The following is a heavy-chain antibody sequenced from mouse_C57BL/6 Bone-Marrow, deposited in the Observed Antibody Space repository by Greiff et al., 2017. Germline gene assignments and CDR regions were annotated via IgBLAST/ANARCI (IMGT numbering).Heavy chain of an antibody. J-gene: IGHJ2*01. D-gene: IGHD1-1*01. CDR2: ISDGGSYT. Sequence: EVQLVESGGGLVKPGGSLKLSCAASGFTFSSYAMSWVRQTPEKRLEWVATISDGGSYTYYPDNVKGRFTISRDNAKNNLDLQMSHLKSEDTAMYYCARAPLRSYFDYWGQGTTLTVSS. CDR1: GFTFSSYA. V-gene: IGHV5-4*01. CDR3: ARAPLRSYFDY.